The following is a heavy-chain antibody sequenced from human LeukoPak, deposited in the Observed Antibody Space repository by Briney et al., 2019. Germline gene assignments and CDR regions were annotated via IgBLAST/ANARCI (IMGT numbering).Heavy chain of an antibody. Sequence: GESLKISCKTSGYTFTSNWIGWVRQTPGKGLECMGVIFPRDSDVRYSPSFQGQATISADKSTNTAYLHWGSLKASDSAMHYCVRSLPGTLLRGYGMDVWGPGTTVTVS. V-gene: IGHV5-51*01. J-gene: IGHJ6*02. D-gene: IGHD3-10*01. CDR2: IFPRDSDV. CDR1: GYTFTSNW. CDR3: VRSLPGTLLRGYGMDV.